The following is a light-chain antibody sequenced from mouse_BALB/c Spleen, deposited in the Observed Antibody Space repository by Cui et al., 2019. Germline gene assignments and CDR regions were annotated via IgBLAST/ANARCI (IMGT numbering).Light chain of an antibody. J-gene: IGKJ1*01. Sequence: QIVLTQSPAIMSASPGEKVTMTCSASSSISSMHWYQQKPGTSPKRWIYDTSKLASGVPARFSGSGSGTSYSLTISSMEAEDAATYYCHQRSSYPWTFGGGTKLEIK. CDR3: HQRSSYPWT. CDR2: DTS. CDR1: SSISS. V-gene: IGKV4-70*01.